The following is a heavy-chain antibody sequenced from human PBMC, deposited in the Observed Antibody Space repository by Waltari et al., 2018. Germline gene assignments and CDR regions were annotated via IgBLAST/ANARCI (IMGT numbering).Heavy chain of an antibody. J-gene: IGHJ3*01. CDR1: GGSITTSRHY. CDR2: ISYSGAT. D-gene: IGHD3-16*01. Sequence: QLHLQESGPGLVKPSETLSLTCSVSGGSITTSRHYWGWISQPPGKGLEWTGTISYSGATYYNPSLRSRVTISLDTSKNQFSLKLNSVTAADTAVYYCATYVGASVGTAAFDVWGQGTMVTVSS. V-gene: IGHV4-39*01. CDR3: ATYVGASVGTAAFDV.